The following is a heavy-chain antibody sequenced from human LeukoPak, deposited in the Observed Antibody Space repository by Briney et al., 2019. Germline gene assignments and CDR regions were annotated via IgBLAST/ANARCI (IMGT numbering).Heavy chain of an antibody. Sequence: GGSLRLSCAASGFTFSSYSMNWVRQAPGKGLEWVSFISSSSSYIYYADSVKGRFTISRDNAKNSLYLQMNSLRAEDTAVYYCARDKVASQRAAYYMDVWGKGTTVTVSS. D-gene: IGHD6-25*01. CDR2: ISSSSSYI. CDR3: ARDKVASQRAAYYMDV. J-gene: IGHJ6*03. V-gene: IGHV3-21*01. CDR1: GFTFSSYS.